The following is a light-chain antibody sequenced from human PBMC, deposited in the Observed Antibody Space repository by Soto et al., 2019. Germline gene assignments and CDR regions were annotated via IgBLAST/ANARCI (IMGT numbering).Light chain of an antibody. CDR3: QQYSSSSPT. V-gene: IGKV1-5*01. Sequence: DIQMTQSPSTLSASVGDRVTITCRAIQSINSWWAWYQQNPGKAPKLLIYGASSLESGVPSKFSGSGSVTDITLTIGSLQPDDFATYYCQQYSSSSPTFGQGTKLEIK. CDR2: GAS. J-gene: IGKJ2*01. CDR1: QSINSW.